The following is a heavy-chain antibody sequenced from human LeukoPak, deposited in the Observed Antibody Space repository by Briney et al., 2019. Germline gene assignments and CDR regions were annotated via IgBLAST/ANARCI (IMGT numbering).Heavy chain of an antibody. V-gene: IGHV4-39*07. CDR2: ILYYWGPT. CDR1: GGSITSSTHY. Sequence: PSETLSLTCTVSGGSITSSTHYWGWIRQPPGKGLEWVGTILYYWGPTFYNPSLKSRLTISVDTSKGHFSLKLTSATAADTAVYYCARQGFGEFFFDYWGQGTLGTVSS. D-gene: IGHD3-10*01. CDR3: ARQGFGEFFFDY. J-gene: IGHJ4*02.